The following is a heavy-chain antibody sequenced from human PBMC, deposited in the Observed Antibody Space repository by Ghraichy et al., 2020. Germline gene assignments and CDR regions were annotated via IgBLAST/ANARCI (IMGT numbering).Heavy chain of an antibody. CDR2: ISVSVGTT. Sequence: GGSLRLSCATSGFTFSSYAMSWVRQAPGKGLEWVSTISVSVGTTNYSDSVKGRFTISRANSKNTLYLQMNSLRAEDTALYFCAKCTKWEPLSRGDGGADAHWGQGTLVTASS. CDR3: AKCTKWEPLSRGDGGADAH. D-gene: IGHD1-26*01. J-gene: IGHJ4*02. CDR1: GFTFSSYA. V-gene: IGHV3-23*01.